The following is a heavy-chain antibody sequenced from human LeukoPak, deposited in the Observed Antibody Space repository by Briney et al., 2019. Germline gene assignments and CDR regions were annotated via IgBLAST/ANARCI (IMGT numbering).Heavy chain of an antibody. D-gene: IGHD4-17*01. CDR3: ARAKVTVPGGDY. Sequence: GGSLRLSCAASGFTLTTYWMSWVRQAPGKGLKWVANIKQDGSAKYYVDSVKGRFTISRDNAQNSVYLQMNNLRPEDTALYYCARAKVTVPGGDYWGQGTLVTVSS. J-gene: IGHJ4*02. CDR1: GFTLTTYW. CDR2: IKQDGSAK. V-gene: IGHV3-7*01.